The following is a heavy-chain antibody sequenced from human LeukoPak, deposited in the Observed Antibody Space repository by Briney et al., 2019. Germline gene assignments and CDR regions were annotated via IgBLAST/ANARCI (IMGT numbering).Heavy chain of an antibody. CDR1: GFTFSSYA. J-gene: IGHJ4*02. D-gene: IGHD3-9*01. Sequence: GGSLTLSCPASGFTFSSYAMSWVRQARWKGLQWVSAISGSGGSTYYADSVKGRFTISRDNSKNTLYLQMNSLRAEDTAVYYCAKKDPYDILTGYSYFDYWGQGTLVTVSS. V-gene: IGHV3-23*01. CDR2: ISGSGGST. CDR3: AKKDPYDILTGYSYFDY.